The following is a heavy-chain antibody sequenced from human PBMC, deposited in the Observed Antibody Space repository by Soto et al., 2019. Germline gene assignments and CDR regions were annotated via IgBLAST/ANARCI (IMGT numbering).Heavy chain of an antibody. V-gene: IGHV1-58*02. J-gene: IGHJ4*02. D-gene: IGHD1-1*01. CDR2: IVVGSGNT. Sequence: SVKVSCKASGFTFTSSAMQWVRQARGQRLEWIGWIVVGSGNTNYAQKFQERVTITRDMSTSTAYMELSSLRSEDTAVYYCAAALNWNDLPRDWGQGTRVTVSS. CDR3: AAALNWNDLPRD. CDR1: GFTFTSSA.